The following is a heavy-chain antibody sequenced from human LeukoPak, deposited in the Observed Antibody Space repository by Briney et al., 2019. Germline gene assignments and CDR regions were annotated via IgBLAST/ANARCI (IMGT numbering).Heavy chain of an antibody. D-gene: IGHD6-19*01. Sequence: GGSLRLSCAASGFTFSGSAMHWVRQASGKGLEWVGRIRSKANSYATAYAASVKGRFTISRDDSKNTAYLQMNSLKTEDTAVYYCTRLSFSVAGYDYWGQGTLVTVSS. J-gene: IGHJ4*02. V-gene: IGHV3-73*01. CDR3: TRLSFSVAGYDY. CDR1: GFTFSGSA. CDR2: IRSKANSYAT.